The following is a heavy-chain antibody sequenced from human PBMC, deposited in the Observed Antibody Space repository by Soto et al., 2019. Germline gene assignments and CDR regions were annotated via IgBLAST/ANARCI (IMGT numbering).Heavy chain of an antibody. J-gene: IGHJ6*02. CDR3: ASFFMITFGGVIVPVGMDV. CDR2: IYYSGST. Sequence: SETLSLTCTVSGRSISSSSYYWGWIRQPPGKGLEWIGSIYYSGSTYYNPSLKSRVTISVDTSRNQFSLKLSSVTAADTAVYYCASFFMITFGGVIVPVGMDVWGQGTTVTVSS. D-gene: IGHD3-16*02. V-gene: IGHV4-39*01. CDR1: GRSISSSSYY.